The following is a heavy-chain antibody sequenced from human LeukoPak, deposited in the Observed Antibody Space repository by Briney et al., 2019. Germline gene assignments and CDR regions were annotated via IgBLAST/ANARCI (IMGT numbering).Heavy chain of an antibody. J-gene: IGHJ6*03. D-gene: IGHD3-3*01. Sequence: SQTLSLTCTVSGGSISSGSYYWSWIRQPAGKGLEWIGRIYTSGSTNYNPSLKSRVTISVDTSKNQFSLKLSSVTAADTAVYYCARGLRVTIFGVVTNYYMDVWGKGTTVTVSS. CDR2: IYTSGST. CDR1: GGSISSGSYY. CDR3: ARGLRVTIFGVVTNYYMDV. V-gene: IGHV4-61*02.